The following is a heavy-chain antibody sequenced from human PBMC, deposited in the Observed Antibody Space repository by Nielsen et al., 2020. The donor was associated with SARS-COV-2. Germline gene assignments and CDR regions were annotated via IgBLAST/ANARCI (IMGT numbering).Heavy chain of an antibody. CDR1: GYTYYRYG. Sequence: ASVKVSCKASGYTYYRYGISWLRQAPGQGLEWMGWISDDDGDTKYAQKVKGRMTMTIDTSASTAYMDLTSLTSDDTAVYYCAATFTYYYGSGTSFSRSRYYYYMDAWGKGTTVTVSS. V-gene: IGHV1-18*04. J-gene: IGHJ6*03. CDR3: AATFTYYYGSGTSFSRSRYYYYMDA. CDR2: ISDDDGDT. D-gene: IGHD3-10*01.